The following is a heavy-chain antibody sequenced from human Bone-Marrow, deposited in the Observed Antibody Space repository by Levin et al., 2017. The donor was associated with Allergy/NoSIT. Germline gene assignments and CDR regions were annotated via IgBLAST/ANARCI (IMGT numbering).Heavy chain of an antibody. CDR3: ARELGASGWYSVDY. J-gene: IGHJ4*02. CDR2: ITRTGERT. Sequence: GGSLRLSCTVSGFTFDNYAVTWVRQAPGEGLQWVSAITRTGERTYFADSVKGRFTIYRDNSKNTVYLQMSSLRADDTAVYYCARELGASGWYSVDYWGQGTLVTVSS. D-gene: IGHD6-19*01. V-gene: IGHV3-23*01. CDR1: GFTFDNYA.